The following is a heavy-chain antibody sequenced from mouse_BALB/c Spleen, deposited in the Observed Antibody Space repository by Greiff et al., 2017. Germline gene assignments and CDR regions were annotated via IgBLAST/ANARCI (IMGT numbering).Heavy chain of an antibody. J-gene: IGHJ1*01. Sequence: VQLQQSGTVLARPGASVKMSCKASGYSFTSYWMHWVKQRPGQGLEWIGAIYPGNSDTSYNQKFKGKAKLTAVTSASTAYMELSSLTNEDSAVYYCTRAYYGNYYWYFDVWGAGTTVTVSS. CDR2: IYPGNSDT. D-gene: IGHD2-10*01. CDR1: GYSFTSYW. V-gene: IGHV1-5*01. CDR3: TRAYYGNYYWYFDV.